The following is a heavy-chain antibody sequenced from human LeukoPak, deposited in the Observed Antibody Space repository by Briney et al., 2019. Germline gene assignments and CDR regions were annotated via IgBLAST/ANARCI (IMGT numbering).Heavy chain of an antibody. CDR2: IKWNSGSI. J-gene: IGHJ6*02. CDR3: AKDRRIAAAGKYGMDV. Sequence: PGGSLRLFCAASGFTFDDYAMHWVRQAPGRGLEWVSTIKWNSGSIGYADSVKGRFTISRDNAKNSLYLQMNSLRPEDTALYYCAKDRRIAAAGKYGMDVWGQGTSVTVSS. D-gene: IGHD6-13*01. V-gene: IGHV3-9*01. CDR1: GFTFDDYA.